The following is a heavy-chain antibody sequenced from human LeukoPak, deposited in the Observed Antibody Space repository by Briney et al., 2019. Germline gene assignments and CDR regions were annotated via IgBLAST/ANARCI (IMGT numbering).Heavy chain of an antibody. CDR3: ARLDDKNTRGYSY. J-gene: IGHJ4*02. Sequence: SETLSLTCAVYGGSFSGYYWSWIRQPPGKGLEWIGEINHSGSTNYNPSLKSRVTISVDASKDQFSLKLSSVTAADTAVYYCARLDDKNTRGYSYWGQGTLVTVSS. CDR1: GGSFSGYY. CDR2: INHSGST. D-gene: IGHD5-18*01. V-gene: IGHV4-34*01.